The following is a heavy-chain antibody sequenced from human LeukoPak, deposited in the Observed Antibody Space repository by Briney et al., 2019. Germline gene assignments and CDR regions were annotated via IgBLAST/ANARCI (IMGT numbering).Heavy chain of an antibody. CDR3: AREDRSSGLHDY. J-gene: IGHJ4*02. CDR2: INPNSGGT. Sequence: ASVKVSCKASGYTFTGYYMHWVRQAPGQGLEWMGWINPNSGGTNYAQKFQGRVTMTRDRSTSTVYMELSSLRSEDTAVYYCAREDRSSGLHDYWGQGTLVTVSS. D-gene: IGHD6-19*01. V-gene: IGHV1-2*02. CDR1: GYTFTGYY.